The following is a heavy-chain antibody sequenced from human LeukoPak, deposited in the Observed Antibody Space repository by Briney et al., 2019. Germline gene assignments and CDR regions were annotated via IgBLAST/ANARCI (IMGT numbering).Heavy chain of an antibody. CDR1: GYSFSNNW. Sequence: GESLKISCKASGYSFSNNWIGWVRQMPGKGLQCMGFINPHDFTTKYSPSFQGQVTISVDKSINTAYLQWSSLTASDTAVYYCARHLRTSTYRDLDYWGQGTLVTVSS. V-gene: IGHV5-51*01. CDR2: INPHDFTT. CDR3: ARHLRTSTYRDLDY. D-gene: IGHD3-3*02. J-gene: IGHJ4*02.